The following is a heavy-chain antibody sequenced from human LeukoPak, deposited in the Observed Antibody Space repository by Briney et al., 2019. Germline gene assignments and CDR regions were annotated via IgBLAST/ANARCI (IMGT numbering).Heavy chain of an antibody. CDR3: ARVYCSSTSCYRPNNYYYYYYMDV. CDR2: IYYSGST. CDR1: GGSISISSHY. Sequence: SETLSLTCTVSGGSISISSHYWVWIRQPPGKGLEWIGSIYYSGSTYYNPSLKSRVTISVDMSKNQFSLKLSSVTAADTAVYYCARVYCSSTSCYRPNNYYYYYYMDVWGKGTTVTISS. D-gene: IGHD2-2*01. V-gene: IGHV4-39*01. J-gene: IGHJ6*03.